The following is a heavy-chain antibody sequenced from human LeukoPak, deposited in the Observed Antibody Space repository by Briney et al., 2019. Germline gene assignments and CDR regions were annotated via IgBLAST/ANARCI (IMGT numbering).Heavy chain of an antibody. CDR3: ARGLTQYDCFDP. CDR2: TYYRSTWYN. V-gene: IGHV6-1*01. Sequence: QTLSLTCAISGDSVSSNSVTWNWIRQSPSRGLEWLGRTYYRSTWYNDYAVSVRGRITVNPDTSKNQFSLHLNSVTPEDTAVYYCARGLTQYDCFDPWGQGILVTVSS. CDR1: GDSVSSNSVT. J-gene: IGHJ5*02. D-gene: IGHD2-2*01.